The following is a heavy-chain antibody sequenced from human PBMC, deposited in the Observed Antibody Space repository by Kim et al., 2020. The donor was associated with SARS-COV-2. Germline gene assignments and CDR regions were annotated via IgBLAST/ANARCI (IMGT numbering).Heavy chain of an antibody. Sequence: TIYYADSVKGRFTISRDNTKNSLYLQMNSLRDEDTAVYYCTKERGNWFDPWGQGTLVTVSS. D-gene: IGHD3-10*01. CDR2: TI. V-gene: IGHV3-48*02. CDR3: TKERGNWFDP. J-gene: IGHJ5*02.